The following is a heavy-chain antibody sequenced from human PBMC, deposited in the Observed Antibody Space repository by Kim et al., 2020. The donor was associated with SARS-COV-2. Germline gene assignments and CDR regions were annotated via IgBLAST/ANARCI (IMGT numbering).Heavy chain of an antibody. CDR1: GGSINSYY. CDR3: ARRRPALLTQHLVLDI. CDR2: VSHSGRT. D-gene: IGHD6-13*01. V-gene: IGHV4-59*08. Sequence: SETLSLTCTVSGGSINSYYWNWMRQPPGKGLEWIGYVSHSGRTNYNPSLESRITMSVDTSKNQFLLKLTSVTAADTAVYYCARRRPALLTQHLVLDIWC. J-gene: IGHJ3*02.